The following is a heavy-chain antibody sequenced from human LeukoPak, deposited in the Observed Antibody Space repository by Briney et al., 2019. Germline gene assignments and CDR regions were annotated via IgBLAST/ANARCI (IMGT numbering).Heavy chain of an antibody. CDR1: GFTFSSYW. CDR3: VRVDTSGYYYELSFDY. CDR2: TKKDGSEK. D-gene: IGHD3-22*01. V-gene: IGHV3-7*01. Sequence: GGPLRVSCEAPGFTFSSYWMSGVRRAPGKGLEGVANTKKDGSEKEYVDSVKGRFAISRDNAKNSLYLQMNSLRVEDTAVYYCVRVDTSGYYYELSFDYWGQGTLVTVSS. J-gene: IGHJ4*02.